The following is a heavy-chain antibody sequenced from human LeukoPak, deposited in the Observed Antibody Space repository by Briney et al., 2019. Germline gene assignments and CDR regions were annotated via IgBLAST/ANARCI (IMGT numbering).Heavy chain of an antibody. CDR3: ARDLGNSRGVIVDAFDI. CDR2: IYYSGST. Sequence: SETLSLTCTVSGGSISSYHWNWIRQPPGKGLEWIGYIYYSGSTNYNPSLKSRVTISVDTSKNQFSLKLSSVTAADTAVYYCARDLGNSRGVIVDAFDIWGQGTIVTVSS. V-gene: IGHV4-59*01. CDR1: GGSISSYH. D-gene: IGHD3-16*02. J-gene: IGHJ3*02.